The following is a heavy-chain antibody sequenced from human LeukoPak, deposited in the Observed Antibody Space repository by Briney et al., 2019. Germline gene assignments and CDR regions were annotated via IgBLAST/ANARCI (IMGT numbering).Heavy chain of an antibody. Sequence: ASVKVSCKASGYTFTGYYMHWVRQAPGQGLEWMGWINPNSGGTNYAQKFQGRVTMTRDTSTSTAYMELSRLTSDDTAVYYCARDSSGWYRWFDLWGQGTLVTVSS. V-gene: IGHV1-2*02. CDR3: ARDSSGWYRWFDL. CDR2: INPNSGGT. J-gene: IGHJ5*02. CDR1: GYTFTGYY. D-gene: IGHD6-19*01.